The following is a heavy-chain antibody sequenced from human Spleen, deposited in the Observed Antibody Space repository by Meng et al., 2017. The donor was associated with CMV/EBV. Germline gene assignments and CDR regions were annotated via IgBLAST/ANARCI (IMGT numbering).Heavy chain of an antibody. CDR2: INPKSGVT. J-gene: IGHJ4*01. CDR1: EYTFTTYN. Sequence: CKASEYTFTTYNIHWVRQAPGQGLEWMGWINPKSGVTNYAQRFQDRVTMTTDTSIRTVYMDLSRLTSDDTAIFYCARDLGVGAAGYWGQGTLVTVSS. D-gene: IGHD3-3*01. V-gene: IGHV1-2*02. CDR3: ARDLGVGAAGY.